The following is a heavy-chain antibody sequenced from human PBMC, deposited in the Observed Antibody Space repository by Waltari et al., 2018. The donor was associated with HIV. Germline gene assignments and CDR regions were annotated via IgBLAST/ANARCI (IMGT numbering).Heavy chain of an antibody. CDR3: ARILRKFGEPRPTGWFDP. D-gene: IGHD3-10*01. V-gene: IGHV3-20*04. J-gene: IGHJ5*02. CDR1: GFRFHSNG. CDR2: IKWKGRSA. Sequence: EVQLVESGGGVVRPGGSLRLSCVHSGFRFHSNGMSWVRQGPWNGLGVCSGIKWKGRSARYVDSLKGRFTISRNNAKNSLYLEMNGLIVEDTAFYYCARILRKFGEPRPTGWFDPWGQGTQVIVSS.